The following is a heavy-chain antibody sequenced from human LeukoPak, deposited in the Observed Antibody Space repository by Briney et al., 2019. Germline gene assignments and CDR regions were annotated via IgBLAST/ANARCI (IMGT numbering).Heavy chain of an antibody. CDR1: GFTVSSNY. V-gene: IGHV3-66*01. D-gene: IGHD4-17*01. J-gene: IGHJ4*02. Sequence: GGPLRLSCAASGFTVSSNYMSWVRQAPGKGLEWVSVIYSGGSTYYADSVKGRFTISRDNSKNTLYLQMNSLRAEDTAVYYCARDLGYGDYGSSDYWGQGTLVTVSS. CDR2: IYSGGST. CDR3: ARDLGYGDYGSSDY.